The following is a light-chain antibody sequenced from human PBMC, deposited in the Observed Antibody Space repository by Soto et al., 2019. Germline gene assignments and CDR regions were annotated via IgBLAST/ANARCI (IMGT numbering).Light chain of an antibody. CDR3: QQYNSYSLA. CDR1: RGVSSGY. Sequence: ELVLTRSPGTLSLSPGERATLSCRASRGVSSGYLAWYQQKPGQAPRPLIYAASNRATGIPGRFSGSGFGTDFTLTISRLEPEDFATYYCQQYNSYSLAFGQGTKVDIK. CDR2: AAS. J-gene: IGKJ1*01. V-gene: IGKV3-20*01.